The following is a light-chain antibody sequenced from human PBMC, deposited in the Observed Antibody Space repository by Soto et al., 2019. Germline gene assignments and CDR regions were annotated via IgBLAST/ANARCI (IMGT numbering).Light chain of an antibody. CDR2: EVS. J-gene: IGLJ1*01. V-gene: IGLV2-14*01. Sequence: QSALTQPASVSVSPGQSITISCTGTSSDVGGYKYVSWYQQHPGKAPKLMIYEVSNRPSGVSNRFSGSKSGNTASLNISGLRGEDEADYYCSSYTTGSTLRVFGNGTKVPV. CDR3: SSYTTGSTLRV. CDR1: SSDVGGYKY.